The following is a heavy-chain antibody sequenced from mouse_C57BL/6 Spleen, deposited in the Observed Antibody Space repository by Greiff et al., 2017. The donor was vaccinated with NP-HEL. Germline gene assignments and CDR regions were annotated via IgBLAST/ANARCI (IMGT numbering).Heavy chain of an antibody. J-gene: IGHJ4*01. D-gene: IGHD1-1*01. CDR1: GYTFTSYW. CDR2: IDPSDSET. Sequence: VQLQQPGAELVRPGSSVKLSCKASGYTFTSYWMHWVKQRPIQGLEWIGNIDPSDSETHYNQKFKDKATLTVDKSSSTAYMQLSSLTSEDSAVYYCAGGSDIYYGSSPYAMDYWGQGTSVTVSS. CDR3: AGGSDIYYGSSPYAMDY. V-gene: IGHV1-52*01.